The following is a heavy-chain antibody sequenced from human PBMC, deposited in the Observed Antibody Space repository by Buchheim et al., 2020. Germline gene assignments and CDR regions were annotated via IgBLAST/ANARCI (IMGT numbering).Heavy chain of an antibody. CDR2: ISTTENT. CDR1: GDSINNYY. V-gene: IGHV4-4*07. CDR3: AREKNYGDYARYFDN. J-gene: IGHJ4*02. Sequence: QVQLQESGPGLVKPSETLPLTRSVSGDSINNYYWSWIRQPAGKGLEWIGRISTTENTNYSPSLKSRVTMSVDTSKNQFTLKVNSVTAADTAVYFCAREKNYGDYARYFDNWGPGTL. D-gene: IGHD4-17*01.